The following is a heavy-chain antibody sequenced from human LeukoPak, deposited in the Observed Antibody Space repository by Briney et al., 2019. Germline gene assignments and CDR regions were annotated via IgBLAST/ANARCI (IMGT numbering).Heavy chain of an antibody. D-gene: IGHD2-15*01. V-gene: IGHV2-5*02. J-gene: IGHJ4*02. CDR3: AHVVARDCVGGSCYPFDY. CDR1: GFSLSTNGVG. Sequence: SGPTLVNPTQTLTLTCTFSGFSLSTNGVGVGWIRQPPGKALEWLALIYWDDDKRYSPSLKTRLTITKGTSKNQVVLTMTNMDPVDTATYYCAHVVARDCVGGSCYPFDYWGQGTLVTVSS. CDR2: IYWDDDK.